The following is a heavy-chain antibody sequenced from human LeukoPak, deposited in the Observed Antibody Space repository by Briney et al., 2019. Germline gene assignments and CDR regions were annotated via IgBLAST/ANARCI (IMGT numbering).Heavy chain of an antibody. Sequence: PGGSLRLSCAASGFTFSSYGMHWVRQAPGKGLEWVEVIWYDGSNKYYADSVKGRFTISRDNSKNTLYLQMNSLRAEDTAVYYCAREYYYDSSGYYLDPWGQGTLVTVSS. J-gene: IGHJ5*02. V-gene: IGHV3-33*01. CDR2: IWYDGSNK. CDR3: AREYYYDSSGYYLDP. D-gene: IGHD3-22*01. CDR1: GFTFSSYG.